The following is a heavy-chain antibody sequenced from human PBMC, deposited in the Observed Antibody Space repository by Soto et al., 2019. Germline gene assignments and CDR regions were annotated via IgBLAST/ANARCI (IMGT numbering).Heavy chain of an antibody. CDR1: RGTFTNYA. CDR2: IMPFFGSG. V-gene: IGHV1-69*01. J-gene: IGHJ4*02. D-gene: IGHD3-22*01. Sequence: QVYLVQSGAEVKKPGSSVKVSCKALRGTFTNYAFSWVRQAPGQGLEWMGGIMPFFGSGNYAQKFKGRINITADESTSKVYMELTSLRSEDTAVYYCARDRAGYYSHFVYWGQGTLVTVSS. CDR3: ARDRAGYYSHFVY.